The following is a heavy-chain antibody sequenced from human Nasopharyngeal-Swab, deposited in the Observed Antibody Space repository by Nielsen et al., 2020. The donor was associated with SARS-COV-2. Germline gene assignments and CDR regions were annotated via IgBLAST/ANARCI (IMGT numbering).Heavy chain of an antibody. J-gene: IGHJ4*02. Sequence: SETLSLTCAVYGGSFSGYYWSWIRQPPGKGLEWIGEINHSGSTNYNPSLKSRVTISVDTSKNQFSLKLSSVTAADTAVYYCASVGYSSGWYFDYWGQGTLVTVSS. CDR1: GGSFSGYY. CDR3: ASVGYSSGWYFDY. V-gene: IGHV4-34*01. D-gene: IGHD6-19*01. CDR2: INHSGST.